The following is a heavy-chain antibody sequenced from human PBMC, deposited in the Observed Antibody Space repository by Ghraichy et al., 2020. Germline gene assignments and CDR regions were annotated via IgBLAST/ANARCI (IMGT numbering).Heavy chain of an antibody. Sequence: ASVKVSCKASGYTFTGYYMHWVRQAPGQGLEWMGWINPNSGGTNYAQKFQGWVTMTRDTSISTAYMELSRLRSDDTAVYYCARDGTAGTMVRGTPYYYYGMDVWGQGTTVTVSS. CDR2: INPNSGGT. CDR1: GYTFTGYY. J-gene: IGHJ6*02. D-gene: IGHD3-10*01. V-gene: IGHV1-2*04. CDR3: ARDGTAGTMVRGTPYYYYGMDV.